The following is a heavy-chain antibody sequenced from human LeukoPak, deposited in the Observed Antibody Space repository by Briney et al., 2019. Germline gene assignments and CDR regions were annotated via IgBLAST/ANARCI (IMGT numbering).Heavy chain of an antibody. CDR2: IYYSGST. CDR1: GGSISSSSHY. V-gene: IGHV4-39*01. D-gene: IGHD2-21*01. Sequence: PSETLSLTCTVSGGSISSSSHYWGWIRQPPGKGLEWIGSIYYSGSTYYNPSLKSRVTISVDTSKNQFSLKLSSVTAADTAVYYCARGVMLFSFDYWGQGTLVTVSS. J-gene: IGHJ4*02. CDR3: ARGVMLFSFDY.